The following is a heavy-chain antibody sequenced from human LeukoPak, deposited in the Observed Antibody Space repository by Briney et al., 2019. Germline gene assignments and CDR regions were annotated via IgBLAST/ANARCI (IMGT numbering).Heavy chain of an antibody. CDR1: GFTFSTYG. CDR3: ARGFGQWQLNGGYYFDY. CDR2: ISSSGSTI. D-gene: IGHD6-19*01. Sequence: PGGSLRLSCAASGFTFSTYGMHWVRQAPGKGLKWVSYISSSGSTIYYADSVKGRFTISRDNAKNSLYLQMNSLRAEDTAVYYCARGFGQWQLNGGYYFDYWGQGTLVTVSS. J-gene: IGHJ4*02. V-gene: IGHV3-48*04.